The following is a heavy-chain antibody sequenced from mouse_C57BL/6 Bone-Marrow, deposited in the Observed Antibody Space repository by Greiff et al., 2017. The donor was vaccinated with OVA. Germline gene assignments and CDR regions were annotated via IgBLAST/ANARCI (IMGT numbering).Heavy chain of an antibody. CDR2: IDPSDSET. J-gene: IGHJ3*01. CDR1: GYTFTSYW. V-gene: IGHV1-52*01. Sequence: QVHVKQPGAELVRPGSSVKLSCKASGYTFTSYWMHWVKQRPIQGLEWIGNIDPSDSETHYNQKFKDKATLTVDKSSSTAYMQLSSLTSEDSAVDYCARGDSFWFAYWGQGTLVTVSA. CDR3: ARGDSFWFAY. D-gene: IGHD2-13*01.